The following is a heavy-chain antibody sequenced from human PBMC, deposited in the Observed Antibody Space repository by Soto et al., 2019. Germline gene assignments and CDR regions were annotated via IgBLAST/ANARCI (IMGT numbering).Heavy chain of an antibody. J-gene: IGHJ4*02. V-gene: IGHV1-8*02. CDR3: ARGSYGHDY. CDR2: INPNSGNT. CDR1: GYTFTDFY. Sequence: QVQLVQSGAEVKKPGASVKVSCKTSGYTFTDFYMHWVRQAPGQGLEWMGWINPNSGNTGYAQKFQGRVTMTRNTSISTAYMELSSLRSEDTAVYYCARGSYGHDYWGQGTLVTVSS. D-gene: IGHD5-18*01.